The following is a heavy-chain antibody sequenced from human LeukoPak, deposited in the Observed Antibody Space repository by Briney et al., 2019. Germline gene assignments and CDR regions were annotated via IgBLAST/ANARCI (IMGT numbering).Heavy chain of an antibody. D-gene: IGHD3-10*01. CDR3: ARRYYYGPRSYSRNHYGLDV. CDR1: GYTFTTYY. Sequence: KVSCKASGYTFTTYYIAWVRQMPGKGLEWMGIIYPGDSDTKYSPSFQGQVTISADKSINTAYLQWVSLRASDTAMYYCARRYYYGPRSYSRNHYGLDVWGQGTTVTVSS. CDR2: IYPGDSDT. J-gene: IGHJ6*02. V-gene: IGHV5-51*01.